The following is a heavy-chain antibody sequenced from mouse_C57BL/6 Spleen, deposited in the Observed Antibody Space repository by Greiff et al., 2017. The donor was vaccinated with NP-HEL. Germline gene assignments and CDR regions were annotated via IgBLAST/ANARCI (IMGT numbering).Heavy chain of an antibody. D-gene: IGHD2-5*01. J-gene: IGHJ4*01. CDR2: INPGSGGT. CDR3: AREENYSNYDAMDY. V-gene: IGHV1-54*01. CDR1: GYAFTNYL. Sequence: QVQLQQSGAELVRPGTSVKVSCKASGYAFTNYLIEWVKQRPGQGLEWIGVINPGSGGTNYNEKFKGKATLTADKSSSTAYMQLSSLTSEDSAVYFCAREENYSNYDAMDYWGQGTSVTVSS.